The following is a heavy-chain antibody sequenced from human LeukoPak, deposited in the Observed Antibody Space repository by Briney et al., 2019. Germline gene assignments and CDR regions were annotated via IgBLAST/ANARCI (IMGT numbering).Heavy chain of an antibody. Sequence: GGSLRLSCAASGFTFSDYYMSWIRQAPGKGLEWVSYISSSGSTIYYADSVKGRFTISRDNAKNSLYLQMNSLRAEDTAVYYCAKDLLMGGSSGYQDYWGQGTLVTVSS. J-gene: IGHJ4*02. D-gene: IGHD3-22*01. V-gene: IGHV3-11*04. CDR2: ISSSGSTI. CDR1: GFTFSDYY. CDR3: AKDLLMGGSSGYQDY.